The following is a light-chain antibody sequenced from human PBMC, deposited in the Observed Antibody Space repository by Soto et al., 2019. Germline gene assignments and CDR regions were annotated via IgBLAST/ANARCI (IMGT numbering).Light chain of an antibody. CDR3: AAWDDTRSYV. J-gene: IGLJ1*01. Sequence: QSVLTQPPSACGTPGQRVTISCSGSNSNIGRNFVYWYQQLPGTAPKLLIFSNDQRPSGVPDRFSGSKSGTSASLAISGLRSEDEADYYCAAWDDTRSYVFGIGTKLTVL. CDR1: NSNIGRNF. V-gene: IGLV1-47*02. CDR2: SND.